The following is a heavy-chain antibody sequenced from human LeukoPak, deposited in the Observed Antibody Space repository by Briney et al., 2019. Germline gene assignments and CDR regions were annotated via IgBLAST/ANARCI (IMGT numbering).Heavy chain of an antibody. CDR1: GFTFSSYA. Sequence: GGSLRLSCAASGFTFSSYAMHWVRQAPGKGLEWVAVISYDGSNKYYADSVKGRFTTSRDNSKNTLYLQMSSLRAEDTAVYYCATHHYDSSGYYSPDYWGRGTLVTVSS. V-gene: IGHV3-30-3*01. J-gene: IGHJ4*02. D-gene: IGHD3-22*01. CDR3: ATHHYDSSGYYSPDY. CDR2: ISYDGSNK.